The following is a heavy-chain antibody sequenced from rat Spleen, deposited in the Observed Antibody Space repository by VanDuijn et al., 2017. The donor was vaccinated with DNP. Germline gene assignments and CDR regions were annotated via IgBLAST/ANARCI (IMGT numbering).Heavy chain of an antibody. J-gene: IGHJ3*01. Sequence: EVLLVESDGGLVQPGRSLKLSCAVSGFTFNDYGMHWIRQAPTKGLEWVASISPSGGSTYYRDSVKGRFTITRDNAKSTLYLQMDSLRSEDTATYYCATSESAGFVYWGQGTLVTVSS. CDR3: ATSESAGFVY. CDR2: ISPSGGST. V-gene: IGHV5-19*01. CDR1: GFTFNDYG. D-gene: IGHD3-7*01.